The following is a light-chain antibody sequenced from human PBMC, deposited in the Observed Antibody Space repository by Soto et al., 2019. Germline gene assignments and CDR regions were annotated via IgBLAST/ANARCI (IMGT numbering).Light chain of an antibody. CDR1: QSLLHSNGYNY. Sequence: DIVMTQSPVSLPVTPGEPASISCRSSQSLLHSNGYNYLDWDLQKPGQSPQLLIYLGSNRASGVPDRFSGSASGTDFTLTISGVEAEDVGVYYCMQALQTPLTVGGGTKVEIK. CDR2: LGS. J-gene: IGKJ4*01. V-gene: IGKV2-28*01. CDR3: MQALQTPLT.